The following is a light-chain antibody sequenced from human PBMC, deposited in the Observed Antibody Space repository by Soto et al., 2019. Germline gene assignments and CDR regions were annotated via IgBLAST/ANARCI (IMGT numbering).Light chain of an antibody. CDR2: EVS. CDR1: SSDVGGYNY. CDR3: SSYAGSTRDV. V-gene: IGLV2-8*01. Sequence: SVLTQPPSASGSPGQSVTISCTGTSSDVGGYNYVSWYQQHPGKAPKLMIYEVSKRPSGVPDRFSGSKSGNTASLTVSGLQAEYEADYYCSSYAGSTRDVFGTGTKVTVL. J-gene: IGLJ1*01.